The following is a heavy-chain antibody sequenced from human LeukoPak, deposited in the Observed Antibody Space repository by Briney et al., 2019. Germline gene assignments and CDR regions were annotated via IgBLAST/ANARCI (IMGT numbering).Heavy chain of an antibody. J-gene: IGHJ4*02. CDR1: GGSISSSNW. Sequence: PSGTLSLTCAVSGGSISSSNWWSGVRQPPGKGLEWIGEIYHTGSTYNNPSLRSRVTISVDTSKNQFSLKVSSVTAADTAVYYCARAGALRGPFDYWGQGTLVTVSS. V-gene: IGHV4-4*02. CDR3: ARAGALRGPFDY. CDR2: IYHTGST. D-gene: IGHD5-12*01.